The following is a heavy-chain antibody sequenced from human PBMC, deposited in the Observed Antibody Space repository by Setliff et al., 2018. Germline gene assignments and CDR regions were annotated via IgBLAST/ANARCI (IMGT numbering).Heavy chain of an antibody. Sequence: SETLSLTCTVSGASISSGTYYWAWIRQPPGKGLEWIGRIHYRGTTYSNASLASRLTISVDTAKNQFSLKLTSATAADTAVYYCARLSGFLYMDVWGKGTTVTVSS. CDR2: IHYRGTT. D-gene: IGHD3-3*01. J-gene: IGHJ6*03. CDR1: GASISSGTYY. CDR3: ARLSGFLYMDV. V-gene: IGHV4-39*01.